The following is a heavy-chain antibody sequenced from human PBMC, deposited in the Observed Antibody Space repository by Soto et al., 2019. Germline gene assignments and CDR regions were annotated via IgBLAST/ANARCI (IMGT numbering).Heavy chain of an antibody. V-gene: IGHV4-34*01. Sequence: PSETLSLTCAVYGGSFSGYSWTWIRQPPGTGLEWIGEINHSGSTNYNPSLKSRVTISVDTSKNQFSLKLTSVTAADTAVYYCARDHPHSYGVYYFDYWGQGTPVTVSS. J-gene: IGHJ4*02. CDR2: INHSGST. D-gene: IGHD5-18*01. CDR1: GGSFSGYS. CDR3: ARDHPHSYGVYYFDY.